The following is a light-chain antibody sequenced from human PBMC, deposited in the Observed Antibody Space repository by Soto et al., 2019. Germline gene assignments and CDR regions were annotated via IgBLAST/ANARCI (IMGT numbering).Light chain of an antibody. CDR3: SSYTSSSTLSYV. Sequence: HSALTQPASVSGSPGQSITISCTGTSSDVVGYNYVSWYQQHPGKAPKLMIYDVSNRPSGVSNRFSGSKSGNTASLTISGLQAEDEADYYCSSYTSSSTLSYVFGTGTKVTVL. V-gene: IGLV2-14*01. CDR2: DVS. J-gene: IGLJ1*01. CDR1: SSDVVGYNY.